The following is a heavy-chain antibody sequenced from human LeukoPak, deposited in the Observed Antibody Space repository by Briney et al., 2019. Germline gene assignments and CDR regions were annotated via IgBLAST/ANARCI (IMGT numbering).Heavy chain of an antibody. CDR3: ANNGGVAVAGSFDY. D-gene: IGHD6-19*01. CDR2: ISGSGGST. V-gene: IGHV3-23*01. CDR1: GFTFSSYA. Sequence: GGSLRLSCAASGFTFSSYAMSWVRQAPGKGLEWVSTISGSGGSTYYADSVKGRFTISRDNSKNTLYLQMNGLRAEDTAVYYCANNGGVAVAGSFDYWGQGTLVTVSS. J-gene: IGHJ4*02.